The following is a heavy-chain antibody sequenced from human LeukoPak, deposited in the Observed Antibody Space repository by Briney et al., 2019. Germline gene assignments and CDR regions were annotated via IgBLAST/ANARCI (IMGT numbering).Heavy chain of an antibody. V-gene: IGHV3-53*04. J-gene: IGHJ6*02. Sequence: PGGSLRLSCAASGFTVSTNCMTWVRQAPGKGLEWVSTIYSGATTYYADSVMGRFTISRHNSRNTLYLQMTRLRAAGTAVYYCARRIPAAGFYGMDVWGRGTPVTVSS. CDR1: GFTVSTNC. CDR2: IYSGATT. CDR3: ARRIPAAGFYGMDV. D-gene: IGHD6-13*01.